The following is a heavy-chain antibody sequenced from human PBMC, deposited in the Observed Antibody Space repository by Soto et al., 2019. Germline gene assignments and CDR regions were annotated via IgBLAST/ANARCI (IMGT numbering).Heavy chain of an antibody. J-gene: IGHJ6*02. CDR3: ARDRRGYDGGYYYYYYGMDV. CDR1: GYIFTDYY. CDR2: INPNSGGT. D-gene: IGHD5-12*01. Sequence: ASVKVSCKASGYIFTDYYMHWVRQAPGQELGRMGRINPNSGGTNYAQKFQGRVTMTRDTSTSTVYMELSSLRSEDTAVYYCARDRRGYDGGYYYYYYGMDVWGQGTTVTVSS. V-gene: IGHV1-2*06.